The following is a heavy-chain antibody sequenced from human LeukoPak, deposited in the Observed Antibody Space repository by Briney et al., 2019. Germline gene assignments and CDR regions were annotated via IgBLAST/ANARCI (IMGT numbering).Heavy chain of an antibody. V-gene: IGHV3-7*01. Sequence: GGSLRLSCAVSGFIFSNYWLSWVRQAPEKGLEWVANINQDGSQIYYVDSVKARFTISRDNAKNSLCLQMNSLRAEDTAVYYCVRRGSVWGDHWGQGTLVSVSS. D-gene: IGHD7-27*01. CDR3: VRRGSVWGDH. CDR1: GFIFSNYW. CDR2: INQDGSQI. J-gene: IGHJ4*02.